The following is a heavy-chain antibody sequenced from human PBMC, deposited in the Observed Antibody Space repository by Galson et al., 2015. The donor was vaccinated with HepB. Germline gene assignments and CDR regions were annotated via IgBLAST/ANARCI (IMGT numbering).Heavy chain of an antibody. Sequence: SLRLSCAASGFAFGTHSMTWVRQAPGKGPQWVSTITAGGRTTYAESVTGRFTVSRDNSNNGVYLQMNSLTVADTAIYYCAKGTERRLTTMTSHNYLDHWGRGALVTVSS. CDR3: AKGTERRLTTMTSHNYLDH. V-gene: IGHV3-23*01. D-gene: IGHD2-2*01. J-gene: IGHJ4*02. CDR1: GFAFGTHS. CDR2: ITAGGRT.